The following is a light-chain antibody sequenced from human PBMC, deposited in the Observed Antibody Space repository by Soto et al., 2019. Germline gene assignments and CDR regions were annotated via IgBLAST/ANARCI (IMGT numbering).Light chain of an antibody. J-gene: IGKJ4*01. CDR1: QSVSNNY. Sequence: EIVLTQSPSTLSFSPWEIAPLPCRGSQSVSNNYLAWYQQKPGQAPRLLIYGASNRATGIPDRFSGSGSGTEFTLTINSLQPEDFAVYYCQRYNRWPLAFGEGTKGDI. V-gene: IGKV3-20*01. CDR3: QRYNRWPLA. CDR2: GAS.